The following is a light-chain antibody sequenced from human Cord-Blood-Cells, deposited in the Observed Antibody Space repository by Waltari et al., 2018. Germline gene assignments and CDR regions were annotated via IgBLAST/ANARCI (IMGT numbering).Light chain of an antibody. CDR2: GNS. Sequence: QSVLTQPPSVSGAPGQRVTISCTGSSSNIGAGYDVPWYQQLPGTAPTLLTYGNSNRPSGVPDRFSGSKSGTSASLAITGLQAEDEADYYCQSYDSSLSGWVFGGGTKLTVL. CDR3: QSYDSSLSGWV. CDR1: SSNIGAGYD. V-gene: IGLV1-40*01. J-gene: IGLJ3*02.